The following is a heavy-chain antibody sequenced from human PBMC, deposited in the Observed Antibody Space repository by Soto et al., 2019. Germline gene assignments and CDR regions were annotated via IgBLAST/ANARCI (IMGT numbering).Heavy chain of an antibody. CDR1: GFTVSSNY. CDR2: IYSGGST. J-gene: IGHJ6*02. V-gene: IGHV3-53*01. CDR3: ARDDSLFGGMDV. D-gene: IGHD3-3*01. Sequence: EVQLVESGGGLIQPGGSLRLSCAASGFTVSSNYMSWVRQAPGKGLEWVSVIYSGGSTYYADSVKGRFTISRDNSKNTLYLQMNSLRAEDTDVYSCARDDSLFGGMDVWVQGTTVTVS.